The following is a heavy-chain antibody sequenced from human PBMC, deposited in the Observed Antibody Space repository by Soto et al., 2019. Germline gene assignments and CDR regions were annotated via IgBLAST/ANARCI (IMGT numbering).Heavy chain of an antibody. D-gene: IGHD6-25*01. V-gene: IGHV1-69*01. Sequence: QVQLVQSGAEVKKPGSSVKVSCKTSGGTFSSYAISWVRQSPGQGLAWMGGIIPIFGTANYAQKFQGRVTLTADEATSTAERELSSMRAEDTAVEYWARDSGRERAYFDYRGQGTPVTGSS. J-gene: IGHJ4*02. CDR3: ARDSGRERAYFDY. CDR1: GGTFSSYA. CDR2: IIPIFGTA.